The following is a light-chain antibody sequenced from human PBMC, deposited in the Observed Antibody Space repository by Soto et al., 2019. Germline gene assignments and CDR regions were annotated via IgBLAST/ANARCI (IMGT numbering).Light chain of an antibody. CDR3: QTWGTGIRV. CDR1: SGHSSYA. J-gene: IGLJ2*01. Sequence: QSVLTQSPSASASLGASVKLTCTLSSGHSSYAIVWHQQQPEKGPRYLMKLNSDGSHSKGDGIPDRFSGSSSGAERYLTISSLQSEDEADYYCQTWGTGIRVFGGGTKLTV. V-gene: IGLV4-69*01. CDR2: LNSDGSH.